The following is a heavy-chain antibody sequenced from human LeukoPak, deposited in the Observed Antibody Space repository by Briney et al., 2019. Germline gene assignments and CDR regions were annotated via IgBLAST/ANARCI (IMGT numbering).Heavy chain of an antibody. CDR3: ARVEFGSRGGIVVVPAARDCYYYGMDV. CDR1: GDSVSSNSAA. J-gene: IGHJ6*02. V-gene: IGHV6-1*01. Sequence: SQTLSLTCAISGDSVSSNSAAWNWIRRSPSRGLEWLGRTYYRSKWYNDYAVSVKSRITINPDTSKNQFSLQLNSVTPEDTAVYYCARVEFGSRGGIVVVPAARDCYYYGMDVWGQGTTVTVSS. CDR2: TYYRSKWYN. D-gene: IGHD2-2*01.